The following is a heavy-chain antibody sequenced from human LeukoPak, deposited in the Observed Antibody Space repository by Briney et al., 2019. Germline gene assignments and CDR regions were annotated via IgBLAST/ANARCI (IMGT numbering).Heavy chain of an antibody. CDR1: GFTFNTYS. Sequence: PGGSLRLSCAASGFTFNTYSMNWVRQAPGKGLQWVSFISSSSSTIYHADSVKGRFTISRDNAKNSLYLQMNSLRAVDTAVYYCARDRGWYFDFWGQGTLVTVSS. CDR2: ISSSSSTI. CDR3: ARDRGWYFDF. D-gene: IGHD6-19*01. J-gene: IGHJ4*02. V-gene: IGHV3-48*01.